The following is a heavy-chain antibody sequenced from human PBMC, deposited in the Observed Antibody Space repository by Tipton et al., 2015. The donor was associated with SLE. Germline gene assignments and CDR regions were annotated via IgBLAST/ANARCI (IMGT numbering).Heavy chain of an antibody. D-gene: IGHD3-16*01. CDR3: ARDRGGGSKV. CDR2: IYYSGST. Sequence: TLSLTCIVSGGSISSDYWSWIRQPPGKGLEWIGDIYYSGSTRYDPSLNSRVTILVETSKNHFSLWLTSVTAADTAVYFCARDRGGGSKVWGQGKLVTVSS. V-gene: IGHV4-59*01. CDR1: GGSISSDY. J-gene: IGHJ4*02.